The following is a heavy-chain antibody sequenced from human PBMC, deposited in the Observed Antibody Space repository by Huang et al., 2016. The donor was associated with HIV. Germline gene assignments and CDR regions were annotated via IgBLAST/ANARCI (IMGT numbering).Heavy chain of an antibody. CDR1: GGYMSSYY. V-gene: IGHV4-59*01. Sequence: QVQLQESGPGLVKPSETLSLNCTVSGGYMSSYYWSWIRQPPGKGLEWIGYIYYSGSTNYNPSLKIRVTISVDTSKNQFSLRLSSVTAADTAVYYCASASIAARRWFDPWGQGSLVTVSS. J-gene: IGHJ5*02. CDR3: ASASIAARRWFDP. CDR2: IYYSGST. D-gene: IGHD6-6*01.